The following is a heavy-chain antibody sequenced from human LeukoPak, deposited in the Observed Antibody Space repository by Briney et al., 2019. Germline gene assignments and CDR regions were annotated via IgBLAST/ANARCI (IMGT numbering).Heavy chain of an antibody. Sequence: GASVKVSCKASGYTFTDYYMHWVQQAPGKGLEWMGRVDPEDGETIYAEKFQGRVTITADTSTDTAYMELSSLRSEDRAVYYCATSGVGATILGYDYWGQGTLVTVSS. CDR2: VDPEDGET. CDR3: ATSGVGATILGYDY. CDR1: GYTFTDYY. J-gene: IGHJ4*02. V-gene: IGHV1-69-2*01. D-gene: IGHD1-26*01.